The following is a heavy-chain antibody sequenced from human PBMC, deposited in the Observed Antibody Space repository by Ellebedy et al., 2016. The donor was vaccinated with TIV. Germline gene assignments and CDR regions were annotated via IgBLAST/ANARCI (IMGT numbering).Heavy chain of an antibody. Sequence: GGSLRLPCAASGFTFSNYPMHWVRQAPGKGLEWVAVIAYDGNDEYYADSVKGRFTISRDNSKNTVYLQMTSLRRADTAVYFCVRDDYYGSGSDYWGQGTLVTVSA. CDR3: VRDDYYGSGSDY. D-gene: IGHD3-10*01. J-gene: IGHJ4*02. CDR1: GFTFSNYP. V-gene: IGHV3-30*01. CDR2: IAYDGNDE.